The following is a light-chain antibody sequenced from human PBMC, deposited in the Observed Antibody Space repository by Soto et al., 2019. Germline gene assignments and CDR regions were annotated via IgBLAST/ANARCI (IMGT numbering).Light chain of an antibody. Sequence: ENVLTQSPGTLSLSPGERATLSCRASQSVTSNFLAWYQQKPGQAPRLLIYGASTRAAGVPDRFSGSGSGTAFTLTITRLEPEDFAVYYWQQYGRSPLLYTFGQGTKLGVK. J-gene: IGKJ2*01. CDR3: QQYGRSPLLYT. CDR2: GAS. V-gene: IGKV3-20*01. CDR1: QSVTSNF.